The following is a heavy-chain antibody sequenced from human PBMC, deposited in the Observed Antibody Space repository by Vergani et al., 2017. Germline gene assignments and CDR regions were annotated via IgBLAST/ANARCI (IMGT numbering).Heavy chain of an antibody. CDR2: IIPIFGTA. Sequence: QVQLVQSGAEVKKPGSSVKVSCKASGGTFSSYAISWVRQAPGQGLEWMGGIIPIFGTANYAQKFQGRVTITADESTSTAYMELSSLRSEDTAVYYCARDSAGIVATITPPSGMDVWGQGTTVTVSS. J-gene: IGHJ6*02. V-gene: IGHV1-69*01. CDR1: GGTFSSYA. D-gene: IGHD5-12*01. CDR3: ARDSAGIVATITPPSGMDV.